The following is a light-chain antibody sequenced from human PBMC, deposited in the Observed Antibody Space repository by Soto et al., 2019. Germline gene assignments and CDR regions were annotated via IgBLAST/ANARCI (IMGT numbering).Light chain of an antibody. J-gene: IGKJ2*01. CDR2: GAS. CDR1: QSVSSK. CDR3: QQYNKWYT. Sequence: EIVMTQSPATLSVSPGERATLSCRASQSVSSKLAWYQQKPGQAPRLLIYGASTRATGIPARFSGSGSGTEFTLTISSLQYEDFAVYYCQQYNKWYTFGQGTKLEIK. V-gene: IGKV3-15*01.